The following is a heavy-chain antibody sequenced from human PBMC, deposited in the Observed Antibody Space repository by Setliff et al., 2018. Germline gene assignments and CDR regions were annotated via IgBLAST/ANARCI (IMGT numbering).Heavy chain of an antibody. CDR2: IIPIFGTA. CDR3: ARSYYDSSGYYHPAFDY. J-gene: IGHJ4*02. CDR1: GGTFSSYA. Sequence: SVKVSCKASGGTFSSYAISWVRQAPGQGLEWMGGIIPIFGTANYAQKFQGRVTITTDESTSTAYMELSSLRSEDTAVYYCARSYYDSSGYYHPAFDYWGQGTLVTVSS. V-gene: IGHV1-69*05. D-gene: IGHD3-22*01.